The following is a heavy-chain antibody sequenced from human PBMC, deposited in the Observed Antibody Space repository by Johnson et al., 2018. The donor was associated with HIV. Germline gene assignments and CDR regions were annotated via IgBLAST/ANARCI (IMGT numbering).Heavy chain of an antibody. J-gene: IGHJ3*02. V-gene: IGHV3-30*04. CDR2: MSYVGISE. D-gene: IGHD3-16*01. CDR1: GFTFSSYT. CDR3: ARGLGLQQIDI. Sequence: QVLLVESGGGVVQPGRSLRLSCAASGFTFSSYTMQWVRQAPGKGLEWVAVMSYVGISEYNADSVKGRFTISRDNSKNTLYLQMNRLRADDTAVDYCARGLGLQQIDIWVQGTMFTVSS.